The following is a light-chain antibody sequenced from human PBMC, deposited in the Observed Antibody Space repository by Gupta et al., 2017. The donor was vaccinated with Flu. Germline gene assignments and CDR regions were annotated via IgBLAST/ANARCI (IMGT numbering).Light chain of an antibody. CDR1: QSVRKSY. Sequence: TLSLSPGERATLSCRARQSVRKSYLAWYQQKPGQAPRLLIYGASIRDTGITDRFSGSGYGTDVTLTISRRELEDFAVYYCQQDGNSPPSIFGQGTKVEIK. J-gene: IGKJ2*01. V-gene: IGKV3-20*01. CDR3: QQDGNSPPSI. CDR2: GAS.